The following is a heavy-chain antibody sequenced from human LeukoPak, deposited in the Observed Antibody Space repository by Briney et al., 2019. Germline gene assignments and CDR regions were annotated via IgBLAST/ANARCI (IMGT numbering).Heavy chain of an antibody. CDR3: VEDGMDV. CDR2: LSSSSTYV. CDR1: GFTFSTYS. V-gene: IGHV3-21*01. Sequence: GGSLRLSCAASGFTFSTYSMNWVRQAPGKGLEWVSSLSSSSTYVYYADSVKGRFTISRDNAKNSLYLQMNSLRAEDTAVYYCVEDGMDVWGQGTTVTVSS. J-gene: IGHJ6*02.